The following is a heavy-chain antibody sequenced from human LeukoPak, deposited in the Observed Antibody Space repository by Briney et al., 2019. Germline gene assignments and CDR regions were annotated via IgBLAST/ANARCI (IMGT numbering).Heavy chain of an antibody. CDR1: GFTFSSYW. CDR3: ARGVYAFDI. CDR2: IREDGREI. J-gene: IGHJ3*02. V-gene: IGHV3-7*04. Sequence: GGSLRLSCVVSGFTFSSYWMTWVRQAPGKGLEWVANIREDGREIYYLDSVEGRFTISRDNARNSLYLQMNSLRVEDTAVYFCARGVYAFDIWGQGAMVAVSA.